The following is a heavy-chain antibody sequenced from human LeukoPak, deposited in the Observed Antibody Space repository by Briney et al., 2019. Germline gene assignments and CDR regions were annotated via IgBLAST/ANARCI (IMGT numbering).Heavy chain of an antibody. CDR2: FTGVSSYI. CDR1: GFTARSSY. Sequence: GGSLRLSCAPSGFTARSSYMSGVRQAPGKGLEWVSSFTGVSSYIYYADSVKGRFTISRDNAKNSLYLQMNSLRAEDTAVYYCARDPYSGSYGNYYYYFMDVWGKGTTVTISS. J-gene: IGHJ6*03. CDR3: ARDPYSGSYGNYYYYFMDV. V-gene: IGHV3-21*01. D-gene: IGHD1-26*01.